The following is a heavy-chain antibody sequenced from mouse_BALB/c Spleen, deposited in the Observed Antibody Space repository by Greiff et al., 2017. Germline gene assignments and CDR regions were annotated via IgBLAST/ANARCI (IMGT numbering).Heavy chain of an antibody. CDR2: ILPGSGST. V-gene: IGHV1-9*01. J-gene: IGHJ2*01. CDR1: GYTFSSYW. D-gene: IGHD1-1*01. Sequence: QVQLQQSGAELMKPGASVKISCKATGYTFSSYWIEWVKQRPGHGLEWIGEILPGSGSTNYNEKFKGKATLTADKSSNTAYMQLSSLTSEDSAVYFCAVLRDYWGQGTTLTVSS. CDR3: AVLRDY.